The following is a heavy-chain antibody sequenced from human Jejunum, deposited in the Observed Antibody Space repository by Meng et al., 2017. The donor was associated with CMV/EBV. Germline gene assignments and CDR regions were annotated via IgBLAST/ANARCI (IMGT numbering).Heavy chain of an antibody. D-gene: IGHD3-3*01. CDR3: ARGMYDFRGGSFSRPPNYAMDV. CDR2: IYSSGSR. V-gene: IGHV3-66*03. Sequence: NYMTWVRQAPGKGLECVSVIYSSGSRYFADSVKGRFTISRDNSKNTLSLQMDSLRPEDTAVYYCARGMYDFRGGSFSRPPNYAMDVWGQGTTVTVSS. CDR1: NY. J-gene: IGHJ6*02.